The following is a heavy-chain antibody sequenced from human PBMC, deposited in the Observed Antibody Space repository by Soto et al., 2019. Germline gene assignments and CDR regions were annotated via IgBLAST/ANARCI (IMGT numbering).Heavy chain of an antibody. V-gene: IGHV1-8*01. D-gene: IGHD3-16*01. CDR2: MDPNSGNT. J-gene: IGHJ5*02. CDR1: GYTFTSYD. CDR3: ARTEGLSNNWFDP. Sequence: ASVKVSCKASGYTFTSYDINWVRQATGQGLEWMGWMDPNSGNTGYAQKFQGRVTMTRNTSISTAYMELSSLRSEDTAVYYCARTEGLSNNWFDPWGQGTLVTVSS.